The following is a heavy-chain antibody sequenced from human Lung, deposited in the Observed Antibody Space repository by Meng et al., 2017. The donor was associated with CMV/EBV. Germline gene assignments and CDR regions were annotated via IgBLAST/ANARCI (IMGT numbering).Heavy chain of an antibody. CDR1: GYTFTSHY. V-gene: IGHV1-46*01. D-gene: IGHD3-22*01. Sequence: ASVXVSCKASGYTFTSHYMHWVRQAPGQGLEWMGIINPSGGSTSYAQKFQGRVTMTRDTSTSTVYMELSSLRSEDTAVYYCARDRRRYYDSSGYQTYYYGMDFWGQGTTVTVSS. CDR2: INPSGGST. J-gene: IGHJ6*02. CDR3: ARDRRRYYDSSGYQTYYYGMDF.